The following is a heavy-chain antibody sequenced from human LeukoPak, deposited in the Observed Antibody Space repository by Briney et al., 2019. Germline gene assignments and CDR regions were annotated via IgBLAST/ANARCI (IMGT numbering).Heavy chain of an antibody. CDR3: ARVGDYDYVWGSYRFIDY. D-gene: IGHD3-16*02. CDR2: ISAYNGNT. V-gene: IGHV1-18*01. Sequence: ASVTVSCKASGYTFTSYGSSWVRQAPGQGLEWMGWISAYNGNTNYAQKLQGRVTMTTDTSTSTAYMELRSLRSDDTAVYYCARVGDYDYVWGSYRFIDYWGQGTLVTVSS. J-gene: IGHJ4*02. CDR1: GYTFTSYG.